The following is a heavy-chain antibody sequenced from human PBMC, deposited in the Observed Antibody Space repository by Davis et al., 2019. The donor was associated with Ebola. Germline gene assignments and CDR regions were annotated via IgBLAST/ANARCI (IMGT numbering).Heavy chain of an antibody. V-gene: IGHV3-64*02. Sequence: GESLKISCAASGFTFSSYAMSWVRQAPGKGLEYVSAISSNGGSTYYADSVKGRFTISRDNSKNTLYLQMGSLRAEDMAVYYCARGSWGDYVLNWGQGTLVTVSS. CDR1: GFTFSSYA. CDR2: ISSNGGST. J-gene: IGHJ4*02. D-gene: IGHD4-17*01. CDR3: ARGSWGDYVLN.